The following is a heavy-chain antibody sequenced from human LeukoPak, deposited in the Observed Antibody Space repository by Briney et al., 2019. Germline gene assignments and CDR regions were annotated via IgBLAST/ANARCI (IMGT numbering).Heavy chain of an antibody. Sequence: SETLSLTCAVYGGSFSGYYWSWIRQPPGKGLEWIGEINHSGSTNYNPSLKSRVTISVDTSKNQFSLKPSSVTAADTAVYYCARGPPRSGWYPINWFDPWGQGTLVTVSS. D-gene: IGHD6-19*01. CDR3: ARGPPRSGWYPINWFDP. CDR1: GGSFSGYY. J-gene: IGHJ5*02. V-gene: IGHV4-34*01. CDR2: INHSGST.